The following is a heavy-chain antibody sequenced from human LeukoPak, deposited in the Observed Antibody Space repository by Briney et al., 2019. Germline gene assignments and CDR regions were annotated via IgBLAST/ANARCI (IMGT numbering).Heavy chain of an antibody. CDR3: ARDLRYFDWLLSHYYYYGMDV. J-gene: IGHJ6*02. V-gene: IGHV3-66*01. Sequence: GGSLRLSCAASGFTVSSNYMSWVRQAPGKGLEWVSVIYSGGSTYYADSVKGRFTISRDNSKNTLYLQMNSLRAEDTAVYYCARDLRYFDWLLSHYYYYGMDVWSQGTTVTVSS. CDR2: IYSGGST. D-gene: IGHD3-9*01. CDR1: GFTVSSNY.